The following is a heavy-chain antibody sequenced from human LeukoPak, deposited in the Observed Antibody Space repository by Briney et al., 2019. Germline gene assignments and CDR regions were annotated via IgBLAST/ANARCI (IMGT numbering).Heavy chain of an antibody. CDR2: ISSSSSTI. Sequence: GSLRLSCAASGYTFSSYSMNWVRQAPGKGLEWVSYISSSSSTIYYADSVKGRFTISRDNAKNSLYLQMNSLRAEDTAVYYCASHDFWSGSPADYWGQGTLVTVSS. J-gene: IGHJ4*02. CDR3: ASHDFWSGSPADY. CDR1: GYTFSSYS. V-gene: IGHV3-48*01. D-gene: IGHD3-3*01.